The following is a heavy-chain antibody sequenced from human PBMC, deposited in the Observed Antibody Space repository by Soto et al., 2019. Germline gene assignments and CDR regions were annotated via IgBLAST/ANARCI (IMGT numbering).Heavy chain of an antibody. D-gene: IGHD2-15*01. CDR1: GFTFSSYD. CDR2: IGTAGDT. J-gene: IGHJ3*02. V-gene: IGHV3-13*01. CDR3: ARAFWSPSGFATLPSPQNAFYI. Sequence: GGSLRLSCAASGFTFSSYDMHWVRQAAVKGLEWVSAIGTAGDTYYPGSVKGRFTISRENAKNSLYLQINSQRAGNTAVYYCARAFWSPSGFATLPSPQNAFYICGQGTLVIVSS.